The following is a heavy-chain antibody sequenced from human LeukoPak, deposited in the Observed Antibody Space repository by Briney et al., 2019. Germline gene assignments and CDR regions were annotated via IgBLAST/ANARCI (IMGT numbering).Heavy chain of an antibody. CDR2: IYTTGRT. CDR1: GGSINSYW. J-gene: IGHJ4*02. V-gene: IGHV4-4*07. D-gene: IGHD3-16*02. CDR3: ARAGYTITSYRFDY. Sequence: SETLSLICPVSGGSINSYWWSWIRQPAGQGLEFIGRIYTTGRTNYNPSLKSRVSMSVDTSKNKFSLELRSVTAADTAVYFCARAGYTITSYRFDYWGPGALVTVSP.